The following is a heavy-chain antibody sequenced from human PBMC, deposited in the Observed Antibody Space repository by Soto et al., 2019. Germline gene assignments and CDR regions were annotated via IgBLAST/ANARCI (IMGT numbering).Heavy chain of an antibody. V-gene: IGHV3-23*01. CDR2: ISASGGAT. CDR1: RFTFTSYA. CDR3: AKEGECWRLLRGVFDY. J-gene: IGHJ4*02. D-gene: IGHD3-3*01. Sequence: GSLRLSCVASRFTFTSYAMSWVRQAPGKGLEWVAAISASGGATIHADSVKGRLTISRDNSKNTLYLQMNSLRAEDTAVYYCAKEGECWRLLRGVFDYWGQGTQVTVSS.